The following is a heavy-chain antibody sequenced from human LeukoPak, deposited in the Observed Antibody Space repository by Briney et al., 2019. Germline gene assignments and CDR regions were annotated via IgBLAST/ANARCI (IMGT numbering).Heavy chain of an antibody. CDR3: ATGLGHYYDY. CDR1: GISFNNYW. J-gene: IGHJ4*02. V-gene: IGHV3-74*01. CDR2: VNSDGSST. Sequence: GGSLRLSCAASGISFNNYWMHWVRQAPGKGLVWVSRVNSDGSSTVYADSVKGRFTISRDYARTTVYLQMSSLRLDDTATYYCATGLGHYYDYWGQGSLVTVSS. D-gene: IGHD3-22*01.